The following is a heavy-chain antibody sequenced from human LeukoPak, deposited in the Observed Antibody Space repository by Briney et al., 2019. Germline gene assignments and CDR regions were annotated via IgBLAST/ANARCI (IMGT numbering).Heavy chain of an antibody. CDR2: IYTSGST. D-gene: IGHD3-22*01. CDR3: ARLAPPDITMIVVVIEAGAFDI. Sequence: SETLSLTCTVSGGSISSYYWSWIRQPPGEGLEWIGYIYTSGSTNYNPSLRSRVTISVDTSKTQFSLKLSSVTAADTAVYYCARLAPPDITMIVVVIEAGAFDIWGQGTMVTVSS. V-gene: IGHV4-4*09. J-gene: IGHJ3*02. CDR1: GGSISSYY.